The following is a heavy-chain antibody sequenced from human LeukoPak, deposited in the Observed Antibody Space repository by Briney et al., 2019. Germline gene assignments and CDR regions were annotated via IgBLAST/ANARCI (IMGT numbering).Heavy chain of an antibody. Sequence: GGSLRVSCVASGFTLNTNAVSWVRQTPGKGLEWVSGIRASGIGTHYADSVKGRFAISRDSPNNPVFLQLNNLRPEGTAVYYCANMPDPEVAGTWGYYLDHWGQGTRVAVSA. CDR3: ANMPDPEVAGTWGYYLDH. J-gene: IGHJ4*02. CDR1: GFTLNTNA. CDR2: IRASGIGT. D-gene: IGHD6-13*01. V-gene: IGHV3-23*01.